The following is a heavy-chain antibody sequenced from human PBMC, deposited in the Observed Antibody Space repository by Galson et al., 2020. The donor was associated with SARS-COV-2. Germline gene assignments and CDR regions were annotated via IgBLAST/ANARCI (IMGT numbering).Heavy chain of an antibody. V-gene: IGHV1-18*01. Sequence: ASVKVSCKTSDYTFTNHVISWVRQATGQGLEWMGWISTYNDDRNFAQKVEDRITLTTDTSTSTAYMELRSLRSDDTAVYYCARILGRTTNTCVYWGQGTLVSVSS. CDR1: DYTFTNHV. J-gene: IGHJ4*02. D-gene: IGHD1-1*01. CDR3: ARILGRTTNTCVY. CDR2: ISTYNDDR.